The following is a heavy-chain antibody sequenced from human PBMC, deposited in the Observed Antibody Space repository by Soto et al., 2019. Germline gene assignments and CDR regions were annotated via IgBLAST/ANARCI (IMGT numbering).Heavy chain of an antibody. Sequence: QVQLVQSGAEVKKPGASVKVSCKASGYTFTSYGISWVRQAPGQGLEWMGWISAYNGNTNYAQKLQGRVTMTTDTPTSTAYMELRSLRSDDTAVYYCARDPTYIGGAVEAEIDYWGQGTLVAVSS. D-gene: IGHD1-26*01. CDR1: GYTFTSYG. CDR2: ISAYNGNT. V-gene: IGHV1-18*01. J-gene: IGHJ4*02. CDR3: ARDPTYIGGAVEAEIDY.